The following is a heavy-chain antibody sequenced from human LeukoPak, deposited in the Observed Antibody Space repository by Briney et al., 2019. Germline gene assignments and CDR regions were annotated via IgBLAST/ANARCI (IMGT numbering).Heavy chain of an antibody. CDR2: ISGSGGST. Sequence: GGSLRLCCAASGFIFSSHAMSWVRQAPGKGLEWVSVISGSGGSTYYADSVKGRFTISRDNSKNRLYLQMNSLRAEDTAVYYCARAEFPWGQGTLVTVSS. V-gene: IGHV3-23*01. CDR1: GFIFSSHA. J-gene: IGHJ5*02. CDR3: ARAEFP. D-gene: IGHD3-10*01.